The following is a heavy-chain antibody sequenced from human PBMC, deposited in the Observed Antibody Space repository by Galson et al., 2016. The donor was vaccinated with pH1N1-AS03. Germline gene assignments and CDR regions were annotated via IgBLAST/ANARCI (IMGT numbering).Heavy chain of an antibody. D-gene: IGHD3-3*01. Sequence: SETLSLTCVVSGDSMSGYWWNWIRQPPGKGLEWIGYFYYSGGANYNPSLKSRVTMSIDTSKNQFSLHLMSVTAADTALYYCARDPPLEIGWHFDLWGRGTLVTVSS. CDR3: ARDPPLEIGWHFDL. CDR1: GDSMSGYW. CDR2: FYYSGGA. J-gene: IGHJ2*01. V-gene: IGHV4-59*12.